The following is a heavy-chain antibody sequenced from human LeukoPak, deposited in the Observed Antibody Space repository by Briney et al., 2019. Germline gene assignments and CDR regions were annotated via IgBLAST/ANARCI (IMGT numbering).Heavy chain of an antibody. CDR3: ARETGTNWFDP. D-gene: IGHD1-7*01. CDR2: THHTGST. CDR1: GYSISSGYY. Sequence: SETLSLTCTVSGYSISSGYYWGWIRQPPGKGLEWIGSTHHTGSTYFNPSLKSRVTISVDTSKNQFSLKLSSVTAADTAVYYCARETGTNWFDPWGQGTLVTVSS. V-gene: IGHV4-38-2*02. J-gene: IGHJ5*02.